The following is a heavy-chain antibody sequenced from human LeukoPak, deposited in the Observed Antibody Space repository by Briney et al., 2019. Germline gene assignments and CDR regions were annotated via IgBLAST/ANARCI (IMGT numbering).Heavy chain of an antibody. J-gene: IGHJ4*02. CDR2: IIPIFGTA. Sequence: GASVKVSCKASGGTFSSYAISWVRQAPGQGLEWMGGIIPIFGTANYAQKFQGRVTITADESTSTAYMELSSLRSEDTAVYYRARGQGQQLLDPFDYWGQGTLVTVSS. V-gene: IGHV1-69*01. CDR3: ARGQGQQLLDPFDY. D-gene: IGHD6-13*01. CDR1: GGTFSSYA.